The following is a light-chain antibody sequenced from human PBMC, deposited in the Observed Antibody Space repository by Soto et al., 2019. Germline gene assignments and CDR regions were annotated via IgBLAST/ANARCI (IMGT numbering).Light chain of an antibody. CDR2: AES. V-gene: IGKV3-20*01. J-gene: IGKJ5*01. CDR1: HSISVTN. Sequence: IVLTHFPGTLSLSPCERASLSCSASHSISVTNLAWYQQKPGRAPRLLIYAESTRATGIPDRFTCSGSGTDFTLTISRPEPEDFAVYYCQQYVTTPITFGQGTRLEIK. CDR3: QQYVTTPIT.